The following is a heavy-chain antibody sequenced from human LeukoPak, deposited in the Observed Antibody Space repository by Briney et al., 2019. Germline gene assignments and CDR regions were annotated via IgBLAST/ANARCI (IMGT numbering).Heavy chain of an antibody. Sequence: VASGKVSCKASGYTFTSYGISWVRQAPGQGLEWMGWISAYNGNTNYAQKLQGRVTMTTDTSTSTAYMELRSLRSDDTAVYYCARVSIVDSVRVFDYWGQGTLVTVSS. J-gene: IGHJ4*02. CDR1: GYTFTSYG. CDR3: ARVSIVDSVRVFDY. CDR2: ISAYNGNT. D-gene: IGHD3-10*01. V-gene: IGHV1-18*01.